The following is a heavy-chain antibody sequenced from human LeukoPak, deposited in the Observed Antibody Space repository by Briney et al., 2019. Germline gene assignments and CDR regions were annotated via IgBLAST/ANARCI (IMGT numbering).Heavy chain of an antibody. CDR2: IYYSVSS. CDR3: ARLPPPYYYDSSGYGSDY. Sequence: SETLSLTRPVSGGSNSSSIYYWGWIRHPPGKGLEWLGSIYYSVSSYDNPTINSRVTIYVDLSKYQFSLKLSSVMAADTAVYDCARLPPPYYYDSSGYGSDYWGQGTLVTVSS. V-gene: IGHV4-39*01. J-gene: IGHJ4*02. D-gene: IGHD3-22*01. CDR1: GGSNSSSIYY.